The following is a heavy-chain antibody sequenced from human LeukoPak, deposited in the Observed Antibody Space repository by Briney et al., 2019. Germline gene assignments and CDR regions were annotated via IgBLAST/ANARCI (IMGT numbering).Heavy chain of an antibody. Sequence: PSETLSLTCTVSGGSISSYYWSWIRQPAGKGLEWIGRIYTSGSTNYNPSLKSRVTMSVDTSKNQFSLKLSSVPAADTAVYYCARRVVVVAATLNWFDPWGQGTLVTVSS. D-gene: IGHD2-15*01. CDR2: IYTSGST. V-gene: IGHV4-4*07. CDR1: GGSISSYY. CDR3: ARRVVVVAATLNWFDP. J-gene: IGHJ5*02.